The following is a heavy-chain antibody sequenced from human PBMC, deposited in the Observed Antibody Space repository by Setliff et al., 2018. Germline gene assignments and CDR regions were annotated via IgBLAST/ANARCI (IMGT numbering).Heavy chain of an antibody. V-gene: IGHV4-30-4*08. J-gene: IGHJ5*02. Sequence: SETLSLTCTVSGGSISGGDYYWSWIRQPPGKGLEWIGYIYYSGFTYYNPSLKSRVTISVDTSKNQFSLKLSSVTAADTAVYYCARPNGSGSPLFDPWGQGTLVTVSS. CDR3: ARPNGSGSPLFDP. CDR2: IYYSGFT. CDR1: GGSISGGDYY. D-gene: IGHD3-10*01.